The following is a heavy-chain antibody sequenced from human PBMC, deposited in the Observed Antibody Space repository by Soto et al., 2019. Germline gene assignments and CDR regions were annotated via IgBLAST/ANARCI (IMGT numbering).Heavy chain of an antibody. CDR3: ARRAGSYPYYYGMDV. CDR1: GYSFTSNW. CDR2: IYPGDSDT. D-gene: IGHD3-10*01. J-gene: IGHJ6*02. Sequence: GESLKISCQGSGYSFTSNWIGWVRQIPGKGLEWMGIIYPGDSDTRYSPSFQGQVTISADKSISTAYLQWSSLKASDTAMYYCARRAGSYPYYYGMDVWGQGTTVTVSS. V-gene: IGHV5-51*01.